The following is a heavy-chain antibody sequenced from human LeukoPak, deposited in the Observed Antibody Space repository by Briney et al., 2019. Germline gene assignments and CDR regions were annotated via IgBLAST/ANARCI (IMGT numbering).Heavy chain of an antibody. CDR2: VHYSGTA. J-gene: IGHJ4*02. CDR3: ARVDRGYSSFDY. D-gene: IGHD5-18*01. V-gene: IGHV4-59*01. Sequence: SETLSLTCTVSGGSISSYYWSWIRQPPGKGLEWIGNVHYSGTANYNPSLESRAAIFVATSKNQFSLNLTSVVAADTAIYYCARVDRGYSSFDYWGQGTPVTVSS. CDR1: GGSISSYY.